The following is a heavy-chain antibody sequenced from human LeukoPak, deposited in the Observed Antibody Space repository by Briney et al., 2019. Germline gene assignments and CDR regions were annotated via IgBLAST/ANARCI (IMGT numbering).Heavy chain of an antibody. CDR2: IKSKTDGGTT. J-gene: IGHJ4*02. D-gene: IGHD2-21*02. Sequence: PGGSLRLSWAASGXTFNNAWVSWVRQAPGKGLEWVGHIKSKTDGGTTDYAAPVKGRFTISRDDSKNTLYLQMNSLKTEDTAVYYCTTDGYCGGDCYYDYWGQGTLVTVSS. V-gene: IGHV3-15*01. CDR1: GXTFNNAW. CDR3: TTDGYCGGDCYYDY.